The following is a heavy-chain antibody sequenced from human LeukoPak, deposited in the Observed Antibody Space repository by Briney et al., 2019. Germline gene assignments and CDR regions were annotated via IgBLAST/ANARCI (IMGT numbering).Heavy chain of an antibody. D-gene: IGHD4-11*01. J-gene: IGHJ4*02. V-gene: IGHV3-30*02. CDR2: IRYDGSNK. CDR1: GFTFSSYG. Sequence: TEGSLRLSCAASGFTFSSYGMHWVRQAPGKGLEWVAFIRYDGSNKYYADSVKGRFTISRDNSKNTLYLQMNSLRAEDTAVYYCAFESMTTVTFDYWGQGTLVTVSS. CDR3: AFESMTTVTFDY.